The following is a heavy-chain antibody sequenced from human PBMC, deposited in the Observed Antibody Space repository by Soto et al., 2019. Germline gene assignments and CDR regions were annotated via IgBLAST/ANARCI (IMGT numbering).Heavy chain of an antibody. CDR3: ARDLEYPDELQYYFDY. J-gene: IGHJ4*02. CDR1: GFTFSSYG. CDR2: IWYDGSNK. V-gene: IGHV3-33*01. Sequence: PGGSLRLSCAASGFTFSSYGMHWVRQAPGKGLEWVAVIWYDGSNKYYADSVKGRFTISRDNSKNTLYLQMNSLRAEDTAVYYCARDLEYPDELQYYFDYWGQGTLVTVSS. D-gene: IGHD3-3*01.